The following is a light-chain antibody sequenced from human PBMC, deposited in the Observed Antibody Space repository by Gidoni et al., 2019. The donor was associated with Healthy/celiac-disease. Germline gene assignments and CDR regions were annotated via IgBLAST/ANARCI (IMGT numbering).Light chain of an antibody. Sequence: ELVLTQSPGTLPLSPGERATLSCRASQSVSSSYLAWYQQKPGQAPRLLIYGASSRATGIPDSFSGSGSGTDFTLTISRLEPEDFAVYYCQQYGSSPYTFGQGTKLEIK. V-gene: IGKV3-20*01. CDR3: QQYGSSPYT. CDR1: QSVSSSY. J-gene: IGKJ2*01. CDR2: GAS.